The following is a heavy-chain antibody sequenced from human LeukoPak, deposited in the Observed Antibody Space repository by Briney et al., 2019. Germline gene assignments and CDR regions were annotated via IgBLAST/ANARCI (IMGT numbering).Heavy chain of an antibody. J-gene: IGHJ4*02. Sequence: QAGGSMRLSCAASGFTFSSYAMSWVRQAPGKGLEWVSAISGSGGSTYYADSVKGRFTISRDNSKNTLYLQMNSLRAEDTAVYYCAKDVFREYSFDYWGQGTLVTVSS. CDR2: ISGSGGST. D-gene: IGHD3-10*01. V-gene: IGHV3-23*01. CDR3: AKDVFREYSFDY. CDR1: GFTFSSYA.